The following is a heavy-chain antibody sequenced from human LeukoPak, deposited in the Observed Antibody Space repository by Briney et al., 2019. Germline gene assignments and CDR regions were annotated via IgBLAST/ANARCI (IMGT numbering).Heavy chain of an antibody. CDR1: GFTFSSSS. J-gene: IGHJ4*02. CDR2: ITDAVGST. Sequence: GGSLRLSCAASGFTFSSSSISWVRQAPGKGLEWVSAITDAVGSTHYADSVKGRFTISSDNSKNTVCLQMNSLRPEDMAVYYCAKEIFSGLLYIDYWGQGTLVTVSS. V-gene: IGHV3-23*01. D-gene: IGHD5-12*01. CDR3: AKEIFSGLLYIDY.